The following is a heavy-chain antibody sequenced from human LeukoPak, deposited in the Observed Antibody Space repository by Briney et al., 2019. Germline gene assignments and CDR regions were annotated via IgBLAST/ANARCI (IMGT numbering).Heavy chain of an antibody. Sequence: PLETLSLTCTVSGGSISGYYWSWIRLPPGKGLEWIGEINHSGSTNYNPSLKSRVTISVDTSKNQFSLKLSSVTAADTAVYYCASRTYSSSWYSDYWGQGTLVTVSS. CDR3: ASRTYSSSWYSDY. V-gene: IGHV4-34*01. D-gene: IGHD6-13*01. CDR2: INHSGST. CDR1: GGSISGYY. J-gene: IGHJ4*02.